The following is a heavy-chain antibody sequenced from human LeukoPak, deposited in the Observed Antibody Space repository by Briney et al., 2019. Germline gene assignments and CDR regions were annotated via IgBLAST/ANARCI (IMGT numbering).Heavy chain of an antibody. CDR2: INTDGTVT. V-gene: IGHV3-74*01. CDR3: AKGLGVASLIVDALDT. J-gene: IGHJ3*02. D-gene: IGHD2-21*01. CDR1: GFTFSKYW. Sequence: GGSLRLSCAASGFTFSKYWMLWVHQAPGKGLESVSRINTDGTVTTYADSVKGRFTVSRDNADNTMFLQMNSVRAEDTALYYCAKGLGVASLIVDALDTWGRGTMVTVSS.